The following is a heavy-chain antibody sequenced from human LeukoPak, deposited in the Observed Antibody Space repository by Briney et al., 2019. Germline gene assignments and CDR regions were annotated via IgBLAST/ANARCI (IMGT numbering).Heavy chain of an antibody. CDR1: GFTFSSSA. Sequence: GGSLRLSCAASGFTFSSSAMHWVRQAPGKGLEWVAVISYDGSNKYYADSVKGRFTISRDNSKNTLYLQMNSPRAEDTAVYYCAKDRVVATIDYYYYYGMDVWGQGTTVTVSS. CDR3: AKDRVVATIDYYYYYGMDV. V-gene: IGHV3-30*18. CDR2: ISYDGSNK. J-gene: IGHJ6*02. D-gene: IGHD5-12*01.